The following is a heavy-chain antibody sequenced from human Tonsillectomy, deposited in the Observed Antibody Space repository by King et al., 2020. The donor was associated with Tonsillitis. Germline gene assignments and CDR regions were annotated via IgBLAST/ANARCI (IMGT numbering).Heavy chain of an antibody. CDR2: ISTYNGYT. D-gene: IGHD3-3*01. J-gene: IGHJ4*02. CDR3: ARSLSWSGYMLDN. Sequence: VQLVQSGAEVKKPGASVKVSCKASGYTFISFGISWVRQAPGQGLDWMGWISTYNGYTNYPQKLQGRVTMTTDTSTSTAYMELRSLRSDDTAVYSYARSLSWSGYMLDNWGQGTLVTVSS. V-gene: IGHV1-18*01. CDR1: GYTFISFG.